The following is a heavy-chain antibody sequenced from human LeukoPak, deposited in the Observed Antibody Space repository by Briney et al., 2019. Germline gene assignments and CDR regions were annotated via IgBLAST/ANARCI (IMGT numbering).Heavy chain of an antibody. V-gene: IGHV4-59*12. Sequence: SETLSLTCTVSGGSIRSYYWSWIRQPPGKGLEGIAYIYYSGSTNYNPSLKSRVTMSVDTSKNQFSLKLSSVTAADTAVYYCARDSAAAGSWWFDPWGQGTLVTVSS. CDR2: IYYSGST. D-gene: IGHD6-13*01. CDR3: ARDSAAAGSWWFDP. J-gene: IGHJ5*02. CDR1: GGSIRSYY.